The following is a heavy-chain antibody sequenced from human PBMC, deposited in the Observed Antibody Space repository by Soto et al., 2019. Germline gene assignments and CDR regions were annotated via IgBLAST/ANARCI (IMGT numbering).Heavy chain of an antibody. CDR1: GCSISSYY. Sequence: SETLSLTCTVSGCSISSYYWSWIRQPPGKGLEWIGYIYYSGSTNYNPSLKSRVTISVDTSKNQFSLKLSSVTAADTAVYYCARRYGPGFDYWGQGTLVTVSS. CDR2: IYYSGST. V-gene: IGHV4-59*08. CDR3: ARRYGPGFDY. D-gene: IGHD4-17*01. J-gene: IGHJ4*02.